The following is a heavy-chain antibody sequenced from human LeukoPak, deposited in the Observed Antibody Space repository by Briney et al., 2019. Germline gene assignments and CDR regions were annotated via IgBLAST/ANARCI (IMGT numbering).Heavy chain of an antibody. CDR2: INPKSGGT. D-gene: IGHD3-16*02. CDR3: ARETIPEYDYVWGSYRFIDAFDI. CDR1: GYTFTGYY. Sequence: GASVTVSCKASGYTFTGYYMHWVRQAPGQGLEGMGWINPKSGGTNYAQKFQGRVTMTRDTSISTAYMELSTLRSDDTAVYYCARETIPEYDYVWGSYRFIDAFDIWGQGTMVTVSS. V-gene: IGHV1-2*02. J-gene: IGHJ3*02.